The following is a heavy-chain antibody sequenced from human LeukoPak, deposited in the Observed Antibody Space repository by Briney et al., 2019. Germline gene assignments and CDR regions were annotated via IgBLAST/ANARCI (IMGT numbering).Heavy chain of an antibody. CDR2: FNSNGCTK. CDR3: ASLYGDLRYFDY. D-gene: IGHD4-17*01. Sequence: PGGSLRLSCAASGFTFSSYEKNWARRAPGKGVGGVPYFNSNGCTKNYADSVKGRFTISRKNAKKSLYVQTNDLRAKQTAVYYCASLYGDLRYFDYWGQGTLVTVSS. J-gene: IGHJ4*02. CDR1: GFTFSSYE. V-gene: IGHV3-48*03.